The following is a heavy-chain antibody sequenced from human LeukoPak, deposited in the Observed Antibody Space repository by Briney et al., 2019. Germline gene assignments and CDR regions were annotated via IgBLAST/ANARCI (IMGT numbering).Heavy chain of an antibody. D-gene: IGHD1-20*01. V-gene: IGHV3-11*01. CDR3: VRSVYNWNDVDY. Sequence: GGSLRLSCAASGFTFSDYYMSWIRQAPGKGLEWVSYISSTVITTYYADSVKGRFTISRNNAKNSLYLQMNSLRAEDTAVYYCVRSVYNWNDVDYWGQGTLVTVSS. J-gene: IGHJ4*02. CDR1: GFTFSDYY. CDR2: ISSTVITT.